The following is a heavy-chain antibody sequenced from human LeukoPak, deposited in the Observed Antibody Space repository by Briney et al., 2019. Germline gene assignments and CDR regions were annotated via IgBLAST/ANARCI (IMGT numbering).Heavy chain of an antibody. D-gene: IGHD3-10*01. CDR3: ARDSFGVNAFSF. Sequence: PSETLSLTCTISGDSSIHYWTWIRQPVGKGLEWIGRMSATGSPNYNTSLKSRITMSLDTSKNQFYLKLTSVTAADTAIYYCARDSFGVNAFSFWGQGTVVTVPS. CDR2: MSATGSP. J-gene: IGHJ3*01. CDR1: GDSSIHY. V-gene: IGHV4-4*07.